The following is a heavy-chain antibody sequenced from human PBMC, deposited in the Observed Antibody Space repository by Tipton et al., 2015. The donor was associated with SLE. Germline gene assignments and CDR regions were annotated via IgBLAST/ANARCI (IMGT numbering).Heavy chain of an antibody. J-gene: IGHJ4*02. CDR1: GGSFSGYY. CDR3: ASLLGELSLVDY. D-gene: IGHD3-16*02. V-gene: IGHV4-34*01. CDR2: INHSGST. Sequence: TLSLTCAVYGGSFSGYYWSWIRQPPGKGLEWIGEINHSGSTNYNPSLKSRVTISVDTPKNQFSLKLSSVTAADTAVYYCASLLGELSLVDYWGQGTLVTVSS.